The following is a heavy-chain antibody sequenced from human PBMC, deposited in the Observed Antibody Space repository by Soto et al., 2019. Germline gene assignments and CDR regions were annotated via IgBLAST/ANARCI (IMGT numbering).Heavy chain of an antibody. CDR2: INPNSGGT. D-gene: IGHD3-3*01. CDR3: ASLRFLERENPTYYYYGMDV. V-gene: IGHV1-2*04. Sequence: GASVKVSCKASGYTFTGYYMHWVRQAPGQGLEWMGWINPNSGGTNYAQKFQGWVTMTRDTSISTAYMELSRLRSDDTAVYYCASLRFLERENPTYYYYGMDVWGQGTTVTVSS. CDR1: GYTFTGYY. J-gene: IGHJ6*02.